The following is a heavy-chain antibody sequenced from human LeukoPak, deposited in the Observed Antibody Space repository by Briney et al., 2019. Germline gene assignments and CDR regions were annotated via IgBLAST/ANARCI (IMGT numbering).Heavy chain of an antibody. D-gene: IGHD6-13*01. CDR1: LFTPTSYT. Sequence: GGSLRLSCAPSLFTPTSYTMSWVRPAPGQGRDWVSAISGIGGSTYYADSVKGRVTISRDNSKNTLYLQMNSLRAEDTAVYYCAKPGSSSSWYDYWGQGTLVTVSS. V-gene: IGHV3-23*01. CDR2: ISGIGGST. J-gene: IGHJ4*02. CDR3: AKPGSSSSWYDY.